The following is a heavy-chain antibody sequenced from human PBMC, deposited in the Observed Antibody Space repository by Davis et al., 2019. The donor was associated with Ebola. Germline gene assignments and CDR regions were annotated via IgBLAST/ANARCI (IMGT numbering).Heavy chain of an antibody. CDR3: ARGTHYAHDY. CDR2: INTDGSFT. J-gene: IGHJ4*02. Sequence: PGGSLRLSCAASGFTFSSYWMHWVRQTPGKGLVWVSRINTDGSFTDYADSVKGRFTISRDNARNTVSLQMNSLRAEDTAVYYCARGTHYAHDYWGQGTLVTVSS. V-gene: IGHV3-74*01. D-gene: IGHD2-2*01. CDR1: GFTFSSYW.